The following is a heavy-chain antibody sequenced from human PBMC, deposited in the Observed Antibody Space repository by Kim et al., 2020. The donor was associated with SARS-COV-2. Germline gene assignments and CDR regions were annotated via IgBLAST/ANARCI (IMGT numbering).Heavy chain of an antibody. J-gene: IGHJ6*02. CDR3: ARDSGDPPPYYYGMDV. Sequence: ASVKVSCKASGYTFTGYYMHWVRQAPGQGLEWMGWINPNSGGTNYAQKFQGRVTMTRDTSISTAYMELSRLRSDDTAGYYCARDSGDPPPYYYGMDVWGQVTTVTVSS. D-gene: IGHD3-10*01. CDR1: GYTFTGYY. CDR2: INPNSGGT. V-gene: IGHV1-2*02.